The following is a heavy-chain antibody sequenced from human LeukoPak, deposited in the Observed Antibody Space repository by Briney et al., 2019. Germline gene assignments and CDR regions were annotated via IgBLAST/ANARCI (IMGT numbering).Heavy chain of an antibody. V-gene: IGHV3-23*01. D-gene: IGHD6-13*01. Sequence: GGSLRLSCAASGFTFSSYAMSWVRQAPGKGLEWVSAISGSGGSTYYADSVKGRFTISRDNSKNTLYLQMNSLRAEDTAVYYCAKDYWAGYSSSWTFDYWGQGTLVTVSS. CDR3: AKDYWAGYSSSWTFDY. CDR1: GFTFSSYA. J-gene: IGHJ4*02. CDR2: ISGSGGST.